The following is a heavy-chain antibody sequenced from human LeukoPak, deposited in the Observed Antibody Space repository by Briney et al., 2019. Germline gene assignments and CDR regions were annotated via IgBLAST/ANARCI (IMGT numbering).Heavy chain of an antibody. V-gene: IGHV4-59*11. CDR2: LFDSVRT. Sequence: SETLSLTCTVSGGSITSHYWSWVRQPPGKGLEWIVYLFDSVRTKDNPSLKSRLTLSADTSKNQFSLGLNSVTAADTAVYYCATIKRGSIFGYFDFWGQGIKVTVSS. CDR1: GGSITSHY. CDR3: ATIKRGSIFGYFDF. J-gene: IGHJ4*02. D-gene: IGHD5-18*01.